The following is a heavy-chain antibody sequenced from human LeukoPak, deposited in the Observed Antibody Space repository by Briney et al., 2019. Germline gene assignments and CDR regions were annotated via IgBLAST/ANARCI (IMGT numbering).Heavy chain of an antibody. CDR1: GFSVSNGYY. CDR2: IYYSGST. CDR3: ARHRIVVVPAASGAFDI. V-gene: IGHV4-38-2*01. Sequence: SETLSLTCAVSGFSVSNGYYWGWIRQPPGKGLEWIGSIYYSGSTYYNPSLKSRVTISVDTSKNQFSLKLSSVTAADTAVYYCARHRIVVVPAASGAFDIWGQGTMVTVSS. D-gene: IGHD2-2*01. J-gene: IGHJ3*02.